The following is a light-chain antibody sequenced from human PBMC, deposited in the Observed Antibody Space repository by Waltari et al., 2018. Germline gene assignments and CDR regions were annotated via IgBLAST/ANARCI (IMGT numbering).Light chain of an antibody. J-gene: IGLJ2*01. V-gene: IGLV1-40*01. CDR2: GNN. Sequence: QSVLTQPPSVSGAPGQWVTISCTGSSSNIGAGYDVHWYQQLPGTAPKLLIYGNNNRPSGVPDRFSGSKSGTSASLAITGLQAEDEADYYCQSYDRSLSGSIFGGGTKLIVL. CDR1: SSNIGAGYD. CDR3: QSYDRSLSGSI.